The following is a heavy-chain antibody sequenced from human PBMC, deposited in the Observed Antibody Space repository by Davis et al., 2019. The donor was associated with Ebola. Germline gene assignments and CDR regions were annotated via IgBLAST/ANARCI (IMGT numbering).Heavy chain of an antibody. CDR2: VHLSGNT. CDR1: GGSILSYS. Sequence: MPSETLSLTCTVSGGSILSYSWNWIRQPPGKGLEWIGFVHLSGNTKNNPSLTSRVTISRDASENQFSLKLTSVTAADTAVYYCARGGVGGALAAGSDYWGQGALVTVSS. J-gene: IGHJ4*02. V-gene: IGHV4-59*01. D-gene: IGHD2-15*01. CDR3: ARGGVGGALAAGSDY.